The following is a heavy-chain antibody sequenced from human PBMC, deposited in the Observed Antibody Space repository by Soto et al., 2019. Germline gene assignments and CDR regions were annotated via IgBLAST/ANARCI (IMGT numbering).Heavy chain of an antibody. CDR3: AVPTGIEVTGPDY. D-gene: IGHD6-19*01. Sequence: EVQLLESGGGLVQPGGSLRLSCAAAGFTLSSYAMSWVRQAPGKWLQWVSAISGSGGSTYYADSVKGRFTISRDNSKNTLHLQMNSLRAEDTAVYYCAVPTGIEVTGPDYWGQGTLVTVSS. J-gene: IGHJ4*02. V-gene: IGHV3-23*01. CDR2: ISGSGGST. CDR1: GFTLSSYA.